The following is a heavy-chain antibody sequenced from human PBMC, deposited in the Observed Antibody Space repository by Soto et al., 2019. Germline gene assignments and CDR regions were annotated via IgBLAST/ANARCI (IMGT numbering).Heavy chain of an antibody. Sequence: GGSLRLSCAASGSTFSSYAMSWVRQAPGKGLEWVSAISGSGGSTYYADSVKGRITISRDNSKNTLYLQMNSLRAEDTAVYYCAKDTPYYYGSGSAFDYWGQGTLVTVSS. CDR2: ISGSGGST. J-gene: IGHJ4*02. CDR1: GSTFSSYA. CDR3: AKDTPYYYGSGSAFDY. D-gene: IGHD3-10*01. V-gene: IGHV3-23*01.